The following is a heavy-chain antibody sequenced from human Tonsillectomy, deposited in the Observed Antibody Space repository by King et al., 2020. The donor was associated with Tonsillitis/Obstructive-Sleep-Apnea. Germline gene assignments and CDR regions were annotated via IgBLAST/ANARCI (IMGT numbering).Heavy chain of an antibody. V-gene: IGHV3-33*01. CDR3: ARGDCNNTSCYVVDY. J-gene: IGHJ4*02. D-gene: IGHD2-2*01. CDR2: IWYDGSNK. CDR1: GFTFSSYG. Sequence: VQLVESGGGVVQPGRSLRLSCAASGFTFSSYGMHWVRQAPGKGLEWVAVIWYDGSNKYYADSVKGRFTISRDNSKNTLFLQMNSLRAEDTAVYYCARGDCNNTSCYVVDYWGQGTLVTVSS.